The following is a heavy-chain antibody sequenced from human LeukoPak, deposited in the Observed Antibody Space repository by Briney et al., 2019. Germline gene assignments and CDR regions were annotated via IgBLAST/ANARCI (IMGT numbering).Heavy chain of an antibody. J-gene: IGHJ3*02. D-gene: IGHD5-18*01. V-gene: IGHV3-23*01. CDR1: GFTFSSYA. CDR3: AKDLSLGIQLWYGAFDI. Sequence: PGGSLRLSCAASGFTFSSYAMSWVRQAPGKGLEWVSAISGSGGSTYYADSVKGRFTISGDNSKNTLYLQMNSLRAEDTAVYYCAKDLSLGIQLWYGAFDIWGQGTMVTVSS. CDR2: ISGSGGST.